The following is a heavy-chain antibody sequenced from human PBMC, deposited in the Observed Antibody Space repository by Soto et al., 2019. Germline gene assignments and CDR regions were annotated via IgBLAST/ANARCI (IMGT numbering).Heavy chain of an antibody. V-gene: IGHV1-69*01. D-gene: IGHD2-2*01. Sequence: GASVKVSGKASGGTFSSYAISWVRQAPGQGLEWMGGIIPIFGTANYAQKFQGRVTITADESTSTAYMELSSLRSEDTAVYYCASRYCSSTSCSNNWFDPWGQGNLVTVSA. J-gene: IGHJ5*02. CDR1: GGTFSSYA. CDR3: ASRYCSSTSCSNNWFDP. CDR2: IIPIFGTA.